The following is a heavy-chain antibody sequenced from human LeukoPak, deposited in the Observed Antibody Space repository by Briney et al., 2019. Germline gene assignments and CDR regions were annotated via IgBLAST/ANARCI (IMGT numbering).Heavy chain of an antibody. CDR3: ARYKIPVGADDAFDF. V-gene: IGHV3-7*01. CDR1: GFTFSSYW. D-gene: IGHD6-19*01. J-gene: IGHJ3*01. Sequence: GGSLRLSCAASGFTFSSYWMSWVRQAPGKGLEWVASIKQDGSESYYVDSVEGRFTISRDNAKNSLYLQMNSLRAEDTAVYYCARYKIPVGADDAFDFWGQGTMVTVFS. CDR2: IKQDGSES.